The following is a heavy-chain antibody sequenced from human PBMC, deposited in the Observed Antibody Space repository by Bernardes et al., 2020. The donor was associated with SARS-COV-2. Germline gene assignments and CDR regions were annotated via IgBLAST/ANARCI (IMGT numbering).Heavy chain of an antibody. CDR2: ISAYNKDT. Sequence: ASVKVSCMASGYLFSTYGLAWVRQAPGQGLEWLGWISAYNKDTNFAQKFQGRVTMTTDTSTNTAYMELRSLRPDDTAVYYCARDRPNFRPSTTTLDYWGQGTLVTVSS. D-gene: IGHD5-12*01. J-gene: IGHJ4*02. V-gene: IGHV1-18*04. CDR3: ARDRPNFRPSTTTLDY. CDR1: GYLFSTYG.